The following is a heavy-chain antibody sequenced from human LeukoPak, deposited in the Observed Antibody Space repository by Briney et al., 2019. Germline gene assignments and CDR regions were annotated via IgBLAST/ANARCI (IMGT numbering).Heavy chain of an antibody. J-gene: IGHJ6*03. V-gene: IGHV1-8*01. CDR2: MSPNSGYS. D-gene: IGHD3-3*01. Sequence: ASVKVSCKASGYTFTSYDINWVRQATGQGLEWMGRMSPNSGYSVYAQKFQGRVTMTTSTSIITAYMEVSSLRSEDTAVYYCARGGSTIFGVGEPNYVDVWGKGTTVTVSS. CDR1: GYTFTSYD. CDR3: ARGGSTIFGVGEPNYVDV.